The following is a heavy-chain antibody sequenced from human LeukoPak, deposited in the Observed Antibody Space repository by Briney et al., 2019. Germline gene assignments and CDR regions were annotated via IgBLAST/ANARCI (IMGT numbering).Heavy chain of an antibody. CDR3: ARNGGYNGRGNNWFDP. V-gene: IGHV3-30*07. J-gene: IGHJ5*02. CDR2: ISYDGSNK. Sequence: SLRLSCAASGFTFSSYAMHWVRQAPGKGLEWVAVISYDGSNKYYADSVKGRFTISRDNSKNTLYLQMNSLRAEDTAVYYCARNGGYNGRGNNWFDPWGQGTLVTVSS. D-gene: IGHD5-24*01. CDR1: GFTFSSYA.